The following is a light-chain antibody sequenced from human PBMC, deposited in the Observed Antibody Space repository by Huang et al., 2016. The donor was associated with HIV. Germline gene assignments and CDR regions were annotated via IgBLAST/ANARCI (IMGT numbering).Light chain of an antibody. CDR1: QSISSN. Sequence: IVMTQSPATLSVSPGERATLSCRASQSISSNLAWYQQKPGQPPRLLIYGASTRATSIPARFSGSGSGTEFTLTISSLQSEDFAVYYCQQYNNRYTFGQETKLEIK. CDR2: GAS. J-gene: IGKJ2*01. V-gene: IGKV3-15*01. CDR3: QQYNNRYT.